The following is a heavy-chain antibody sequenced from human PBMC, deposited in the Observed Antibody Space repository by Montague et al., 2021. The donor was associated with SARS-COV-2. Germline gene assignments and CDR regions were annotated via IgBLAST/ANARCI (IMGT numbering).Heavy chain of an antibody. V-gene: IGHV4-59*01. CDR1: GGSISSYY. CDR2: INYSGST. Sequence: SGTLSLTCTVAGGSISSYYWSWIRQPPGKGLEWIGYINYSGSTSYNPSLKSRVTISVDTSKNQFSLNLSSVTAADTAVYYCARNLVVHYWYGMDVWGQGTTVTVSS. J-gene: IGHJ6*02. D-gene: IGHD2-15*01. CDR3: ARNLVVHYWYGMDV.